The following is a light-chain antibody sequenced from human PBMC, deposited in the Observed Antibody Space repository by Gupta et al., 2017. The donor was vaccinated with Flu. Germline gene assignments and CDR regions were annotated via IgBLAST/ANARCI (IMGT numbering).Light chain of an antibody. J-gene: IGLJ2*01. CDR2: WNN. Sequence: VTITCSGSKSNIGGNAVNWYQQFTATAPKRRIYWNNQRPSGVPDRFSGSKSGTSASPTTTGLQSEEEAADYCASQAANINVVVFGGGTKLTVL. CDR1: KSNIGGNA. CDR3: ASQAANINVVV. V-gene: IGLV1-44*01.